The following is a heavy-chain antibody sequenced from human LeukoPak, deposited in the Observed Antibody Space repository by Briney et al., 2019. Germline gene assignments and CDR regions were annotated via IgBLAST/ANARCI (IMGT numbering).Heavy chain of an antibody. CDR1: GGSISSYY. CDR2: IYYSGST. CDR3: ARAWGYSYGYLVLDY. D-gene: IGHD5-18*01. J-gene: IGHJ4*02. V-gene: IGHV4-59*01. Sequence: SSETLSLTCTVSGGSISSYYWSWIRQPPGKGLEWIGYIYYSGSTNYNPSLKSRVTISVDTSKNQFSLKLSSVTAADTAVYYCARAWGYSYGYLVLDYWGQGTLVTVSS.